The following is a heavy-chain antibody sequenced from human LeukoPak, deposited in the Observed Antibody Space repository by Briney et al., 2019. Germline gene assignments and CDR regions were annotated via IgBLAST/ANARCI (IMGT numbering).Heavy chain of an antibody. CDR1: GFTFSSYA. D-gene: IGHD3-3*01. CDR3: AKWEYNFWSGYFF. J-gene: IGHJ4*02. CDR2: INDSGGST. Sequence: GGSLRLSCAASGFTFSSYAMTWVRQAPGKGLEWVSSINDSGGSTYYADSVKGRFTISRDNSKNTLYLQINSLRAEDTAVYYCAKWEYNFWSGYFFWGQGTLVTVSS. V-gene: IGHV3-23*01.